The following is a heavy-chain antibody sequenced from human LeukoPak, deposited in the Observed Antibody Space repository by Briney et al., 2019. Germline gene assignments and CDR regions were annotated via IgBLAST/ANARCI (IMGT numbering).Heavy chain of an antibody. V-gene: IGHV1-24*01. CDR3: AAESYSGSYLYAFDV. D-gene: IGHD1-26*01. J-gene: IGHJ3*01. Sequence: EVSVKVSCKVSGYTLTELSMHWVRQAPGRGLEWMGGFDPEDGETIYAQKFQGRVTMTEDTSTDTAYMELSSLRSEDTAVYYCAAESYSGSYLYAFDVWGQGTMVTVSS. CDR1: GYTLTELS. CDR2: FDPEDGET.